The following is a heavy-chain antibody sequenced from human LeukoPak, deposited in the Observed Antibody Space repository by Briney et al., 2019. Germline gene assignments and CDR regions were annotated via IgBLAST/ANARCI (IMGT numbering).Heavy chain of an antibody. CDR3: SRVGSSGWPNYFDS. J-gene: IGHJ4*02. D-gene: IGHD6-19*01. CDR2: IGTSGDT. Sequence: GGSLRLSCAASGFTFSSYDVHWVRQATGKGLEWVSVIGTSGDTYYAGSVKGRFTISREDAKNSLYLQMNSLTAGDTAVYFCSRVGSSGWPNYFDSWGQGTLVTVSS. CDR1: GFTFSSYD. V-gene: IGHV3-13*04.